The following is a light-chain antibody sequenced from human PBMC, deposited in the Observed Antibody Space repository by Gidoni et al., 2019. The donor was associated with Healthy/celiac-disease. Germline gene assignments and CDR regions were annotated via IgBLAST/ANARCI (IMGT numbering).Light chain of an antibody. V-gene: IGKV3-11*01. CDR2: DAS. J-gene: IGKJ1*01. CDR3: QQRSNWPRT. Sequence: EIVLTQSPATLSLSPGERATLSCRASQSVSSYLAWYQQKPGQAPRLLIYDASNRATGIPARFSGSGSVTDFTLTIISLEPEDFAVYYCQQRSNWPRTFGQXTKVEIK. CDR1: QSVSSY.